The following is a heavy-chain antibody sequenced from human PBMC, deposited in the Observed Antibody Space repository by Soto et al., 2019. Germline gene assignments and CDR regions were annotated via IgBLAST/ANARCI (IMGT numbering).Heavy chain of an antibody. D-gene: IGHD3-9*01. CDR1: GFTFSAYA. V-gene: IGHV3-23*01. Sequence: EVQLLESGGGSVQPGGSLRLSCAASGFTFSAYAMSWVRQAPGKGLECVSSISTSGGNTYYAASVKGRFTISRDNSKKTLYLQLNFLRAEDTAVYYCAKDPYDILTGPHWFDPWGQGTLVTVSS. J-gene: IGHJ5*02. CDR2: ISTSGGNT. CDR3: AKDPYDILTGPHWFDP.